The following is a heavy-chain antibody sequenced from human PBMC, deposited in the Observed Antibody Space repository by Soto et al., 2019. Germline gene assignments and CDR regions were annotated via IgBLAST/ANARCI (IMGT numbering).Heavy chain of an antibody. CDR3: ARDASGWYFDL. CDR1: GGSISSYY. D-gene: IGHD1-26*01. CDR2: IHYRGST. J-gene: IGHJ2*01. Sequence: QVPLQESGPGLVKPSETLSLTCTVSGGSISSYYWSWIRQPPGKGLEWIGYIHYRGSTNYNPSLDSSLMRRVTISVDMTNNQFSLKLSSVTAADTALYYCARDASGWYFDLWGRGTLVTVSS. V-gene: IGHV4-59*01.